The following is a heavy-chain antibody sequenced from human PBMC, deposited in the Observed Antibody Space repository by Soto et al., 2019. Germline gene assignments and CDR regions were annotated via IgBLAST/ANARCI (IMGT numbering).Heavy chain of an antibody. CDR1: GYSFTSTY. Sequence: QVQLVQSGAEVKKPGASVRISCRASGYSFTSTYVHWVRQAPGQGPECMGIINPAGGTTYYAQKFEXRLTITRDTSTDTVFMDLNDLTSEDTAVYFCALKVVTYYDNWGQGTLLTVSS. CDR3: ALKVVTYYDN. J-gene: IGHJ4*02. V-gene: IGHV1-46*01. CDR2: INPAGGTT. D-gene: IGHD2-21*02.